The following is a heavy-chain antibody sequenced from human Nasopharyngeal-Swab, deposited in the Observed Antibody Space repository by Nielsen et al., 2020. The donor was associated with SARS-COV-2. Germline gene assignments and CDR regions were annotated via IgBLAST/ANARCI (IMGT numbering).Heavy chain of an antibody. D-gene: IGHD6-13*01. CDR3: AREGRGIAAPGLDY. V-gene: IGHV4-39*07. CDR1: GGSISSSSYY. CDR2: IYYSGST. Sequence: ESLKISCSVSGGSISSSSYYWGWIRQPPGKGLEWIGSIYYSGSTYYNPSLKSRVTISIDTSKNHFSPKLSSVTAADTAVYYCAREGRGIAAPGLDYWGQGTPVTVSS. J-gene: IGHJ4*02.